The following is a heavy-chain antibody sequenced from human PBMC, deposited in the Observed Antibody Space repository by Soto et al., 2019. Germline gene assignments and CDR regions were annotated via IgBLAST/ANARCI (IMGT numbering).Heavy chain of an antibody. CDR1: GYAFTSYY. V-gene: IGHV1-3*01. CDR2: INAGNGNT. CDR3: ARAVAVAADFDY. D-gene: IGHD6-19*01. J-gene: IGHJ4*02. Sequence: ASVKVSCKASGYAFTSYYMHWVRQAPGQGLEWMGWINAGNGNTKYSQNFQGRVTITRDTSASTAYMELSSLRSEDTAVYYCARAVAVAADFDYWGQGTLVTVSS.